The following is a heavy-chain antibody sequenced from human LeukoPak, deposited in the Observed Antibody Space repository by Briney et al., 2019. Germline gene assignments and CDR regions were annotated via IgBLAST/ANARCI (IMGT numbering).Heavy chain of an antibody. CDR3: AKDRLVNDEGYFDN. V-gene: IGHV3-48*03. Sequence: HPGGSLRLSCAASGFTFSSYEMNWVRQAPGEGLEWVSYISSLSGTIYYADSVKGRFTISRDNSKNTLYLQMNRLKVEDRAVFYCAKDRLVNDEGYFDNWGLGTLVTVSS. CDR2: ISSLSGTI. D-gene: IGHD3-16*01. CDR1: GFTFSSYE. J-gene: IGHJ4*02.